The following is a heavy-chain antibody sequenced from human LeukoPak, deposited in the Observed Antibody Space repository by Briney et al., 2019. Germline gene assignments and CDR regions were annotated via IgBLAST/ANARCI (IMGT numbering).Heavy chain of an antibody. CDR2: INPNSGGT. D-gene: IGHD2-21*02. V-gene: IGHV1-2*06. Sequence: VSVKVSCKASGYTFTGYYMHWVRQAPGQGLEWMGRINPNSGGTNYAQKFQGRVTMTRDTSISTAYMELSRLRSDDTAVYYCARDPYCGGDCYLASWGQGTLVTVSS. CDR3: ARDPYCGGDCYLAS. CDR1: GYTFTGYY. J-gene: IGHJ5*02.